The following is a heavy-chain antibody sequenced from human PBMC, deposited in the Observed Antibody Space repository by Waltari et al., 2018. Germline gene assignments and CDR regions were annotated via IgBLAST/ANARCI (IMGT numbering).Heavy chain of an antibody. V-gene: IGHV1-2*04. CDR1: GYTFTGYY. CDR3: ARGPYYDFWSGYPSRRQGMDV. Sequence: QVQLVQSGAEVKKPGASVKVSCKASGYTFTGYYMHWVRQAPGQGLEWMGWINPNSGGTNYAQKFQGWVTISVDTSKNQFSLKLSSVTAADTAVYYCARGPYYDFWSGYPSRRQGMDVWGQGTTVTVSS. J-gene: IGHJ6*02. CDR2: INPNSGGT. D-gene: IGHD3-3*01.